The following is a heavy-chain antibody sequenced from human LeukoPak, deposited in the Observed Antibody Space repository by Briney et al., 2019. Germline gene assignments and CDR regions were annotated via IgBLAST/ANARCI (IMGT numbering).Heavy chain of an antibody. V-gene: IGHV1-2*02. Sequence: ASVKVSCEASGYTFTGYYMHWVRQAPGQGLEWMGWINPNSGGTNYAQKFQGRVTMTRDTSISTAYMELSRLRSDDTAVYYCARDTYYDSSGYDYWGQGTLVTVSS. CDR1: GYTFTGYY. CDR2: INPNSGGT. D-gene: IGHD3-22*01. CDR3: ARDTYYDSSGYDY. J-gene: IGHJ4*02.